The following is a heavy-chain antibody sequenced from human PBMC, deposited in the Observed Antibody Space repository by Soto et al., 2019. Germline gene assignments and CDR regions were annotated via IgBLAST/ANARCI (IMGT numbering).Heavy chain of an antibody. CDR2: SSSSSSYI. V-gene: IGHV3-21*01. CDR1: GFTFSSYS. D-gene: IGHD2-2*01. J-gene: IGHJ6*02. Sequence: EVQLVESGGGLVKPGGSLRLSCAASGFTFSSYSMNWVRQAPGKVLEWVSGSSSSSSYIYYADSVKGRFTISRDNATNSRYPKMNSLRAEDMAVYDCAGAVGVPAAMRGFSENNYYYYCMDVWGQGTTVTVSS. CDR3: AGAVGVPAAMRGFSENNYYYYCMDV.